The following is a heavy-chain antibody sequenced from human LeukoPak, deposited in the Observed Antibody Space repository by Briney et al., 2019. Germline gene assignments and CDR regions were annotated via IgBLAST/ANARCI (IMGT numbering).Heavy chain of an antibody. CDR1: GGSISSSSYY. V-gene: IGHV4-61*05. Sequence: SETLSLTCTVSGGSISSSSYYWGWIRQPPGKGLEWIGYIYYSGSTNYNPSLKSRVTISVDTSKNQFSLKLSSVTAADTAVYYCARQALGYCSSTSCSPSWYFDLWGRGTLVTVSS. D-gene: IGHD2-2*01. CDR2: IYYSGST. J-gene: IGHJ2*01. CDR3: ARQALGYCSSTSCSPSWYFDL.